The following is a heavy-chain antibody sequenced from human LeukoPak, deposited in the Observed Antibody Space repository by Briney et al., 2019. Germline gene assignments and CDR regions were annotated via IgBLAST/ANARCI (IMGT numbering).Heavy chain of an antibody. CDR3: AKSGYDSSPYFDY. Sequence: GGSLRLSGAASGFTFSNYAMNWVRQAPGKGLEWVSAISGSGGSTYYADSVKGRFTISRDNSKNTLYLQMNSLRAEDTAVYYCAKSGYDSSPYFDYWGQGTLVTVSS. V-gene: IGHV3-23*01. CDR1: GFTFSNYA. D-gene: IGHD5-12*01. CDR2: ISGSGGST. J-gene: IGHJ4*02.